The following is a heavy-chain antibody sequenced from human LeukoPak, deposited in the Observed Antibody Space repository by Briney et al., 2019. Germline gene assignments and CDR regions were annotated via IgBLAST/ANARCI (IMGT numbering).Heavy chain of an antibody. D-gene: IGHD3-22*01. CDR3: AKDGYFHDSSGYSYFDS. J-gene: IGHJ4*02. Sequence: GGSLRLSCXXSGFTFNNFPMSWVRQVPGKGLEWVSSISGSGGTTYYAGSVRGRFTISRDNAKKTLFLHMRSLRAEDTALYYCAKDGYFHDSSGYSYFDSWGQGILVSVSS. CDR1: GFTFNNFP. V-gene: IGHV3-23*01. CDR2: ISGSGGTT.